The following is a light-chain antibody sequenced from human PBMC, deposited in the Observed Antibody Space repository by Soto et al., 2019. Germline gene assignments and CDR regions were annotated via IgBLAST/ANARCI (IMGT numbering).Light chain of an antibody. V-gene: IGKV3-20*01. CDR2: GAS. Sequence: EIVLTQSPGTLSLSPGERTTLSCRASQSVGSSFLAWYQQKPGLAPRLLIYGASSRATGIPDRFSGSGSGTDFTLTISRLEPEDFAVYYCQQYGNSPNTSGQGTRLEIK. CDR1: QSVGSSF. J-gene: IGKJ2*01. CDR3: QQYGNSPNT.